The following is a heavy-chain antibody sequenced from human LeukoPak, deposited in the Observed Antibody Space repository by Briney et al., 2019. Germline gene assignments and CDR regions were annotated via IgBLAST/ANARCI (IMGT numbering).Heavy chain of an antibody. CDR1: GFTFSSYA. Sequence: PGGSLRLSCAASGFTFSSYAMSWVRQAPGKGLEWVSAISGSGGRKYYEDSVKGGFTISRDNSKNTLYLQMNSLRAEDTAAYYCAKDKTGAYCGGDCYPGGNWFDPWGQGTLVTVSS. D-gene: IGHD2-21*02. CDR3: AKDKTGAYCGGDCYPGGNWFDP. V-gene: IGHV3-23*01. J-gene: IGHJ5*02. CDR2: ISGSGGRK.